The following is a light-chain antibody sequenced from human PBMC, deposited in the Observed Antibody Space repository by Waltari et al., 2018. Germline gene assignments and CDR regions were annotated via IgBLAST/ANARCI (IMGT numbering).Light chain of an antibody. CDR2: GSS. V-gene: IGKV3-15*01. J-gene: IGKJ1*01. Sequence: EIVMTQSPATLSVPPGGMATLSCRASQGVIGNLAWYQQRPGQAPRLLIYGSSTRAAGVPDRFSGSGSETEFTLTISNLQSEDFALYYCQQYNNWPRTFGQGTKV. CDR1: QGVIGN. CDR3: QQYNNWPRT.